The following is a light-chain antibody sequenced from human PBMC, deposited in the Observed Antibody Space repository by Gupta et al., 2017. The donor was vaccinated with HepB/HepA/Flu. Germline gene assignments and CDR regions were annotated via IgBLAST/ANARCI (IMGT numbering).Light chain of an antibody. Sequence: QSALTQPASVSGSPGQSITISCTGTISDVGSYNFVSWYQQHPGKAPKLMIYEVSKRPSGVSNRFSGSKSGNTASLTIAGLQAEDEADYYCCSYAGSVVFGGGTKLTVL. CDR3: CSYAGSVV. V-gene: IGLV2-23*02. CDR1: ISDVGSYNF. J-gene: IGLJ2*01. CDR2: EVS.